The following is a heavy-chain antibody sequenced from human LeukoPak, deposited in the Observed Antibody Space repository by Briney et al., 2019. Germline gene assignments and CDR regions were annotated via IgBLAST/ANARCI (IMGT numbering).Heavy chain of an antibody. CDR3: AKGLYDYALDV. J-gene: IGHJ6*02. V-gene: IGHV3-23*01. Sequence: GGSLRLSCVASGFTFSTYAMTWVRQAPGKGLDWVALIGARDGRTYYADPVKGRFTISRDNFKNTLYLQMNSLRAEDTAIYYCAKGLYDYALDVWGQGTAVTVSS. CDR1: GFTFSTYA. CDR2: IGARDGRT.